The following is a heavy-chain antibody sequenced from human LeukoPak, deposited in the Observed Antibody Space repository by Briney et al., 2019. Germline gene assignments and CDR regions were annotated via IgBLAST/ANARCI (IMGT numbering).Heavy chain of an antibody. CDR3: ATTYPLFDY. J-gene: IGHJ4*02. Sequence: GGSLRLSCAASVYTFSTYSMNWVRQAPGKGLEWVSSITRSSTYIYYADSAKGRFTISRDNAENSLYLQMNSLRAEDTAVYYGATTYPLFDYWGQGTLVTDSS. V-gene: IGHV3-21*01. CDR2: ITRSSTYI. CDR1: VYTFSTYS.